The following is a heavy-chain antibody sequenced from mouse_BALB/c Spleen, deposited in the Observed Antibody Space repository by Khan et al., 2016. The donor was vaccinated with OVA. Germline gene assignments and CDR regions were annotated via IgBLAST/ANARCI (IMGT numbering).Heavy chain of an antibody. Sequence: VQLQESGPELVRPGVSVKISCKGSGYTFTDYAIHWVKQSHAKSLEWIGLISSYSGNTNYKQKFKDKATMTVDQSSSTAYMELARLTSEDAAIYYGTRPAYDGYYDYWGQGTTLTVSS. V-gene: IGHV1S137*01. J-gene: IGHJ2*01. CDR1: GYTFTDYA. D-gene: IGHD2-3*01. CDR2: ISSYSGNT. CDR3: TRPAYDGYYDY.